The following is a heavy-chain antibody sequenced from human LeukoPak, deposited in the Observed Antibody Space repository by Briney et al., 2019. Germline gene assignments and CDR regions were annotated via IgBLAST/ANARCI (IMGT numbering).Heavy chain of an antibody. CDR1: GFTFSSYS. Sequence: GGSLRLSCAASGFTFSSYSMNWVRQAPGKGLEWVSSISSSSSNIYYADSVKGRFTISRDNAKNSLYLQMNSLRAEDTAVYYCARDLAVYCSGGSCYTYYYYYYMDVWGKGTTVTVSS. CDR3: ARDLAVYCSGGSCYTYYYYYYMDV. D-gene: IGHD2-15*01. V-gene: IGHV3-21*01. CDR2: ISSSSSNI. J-gene: IGHJ6*03.